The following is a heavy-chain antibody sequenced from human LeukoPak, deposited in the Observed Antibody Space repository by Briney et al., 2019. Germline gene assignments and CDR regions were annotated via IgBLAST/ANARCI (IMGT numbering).Heavy chain of an antibody. Sequence: GGSLRLSCAASGFTFSSNYMNWVRQAPGKGLEWVSGISGSGDNTYYADSVKGRFTISRDNSKNTLYVQVNSLGTEDTAAYYCAKGSYYDSSGSFYFDYWGQGTLVTVSS. CDR3: AKGSYYDSSGSFYFDY. CDR1: GFTFSSNY. D-gene: IGHD3-22*01. V-gene: IGHV3-23*01. J-gene: IGHJ4*02. CDR2: ISGSGDNT.